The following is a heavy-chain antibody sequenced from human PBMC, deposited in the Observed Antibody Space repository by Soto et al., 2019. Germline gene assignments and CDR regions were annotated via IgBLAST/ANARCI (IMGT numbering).Heavy chain of an antibody. CDR2: MSPSGAEK. CDR3: ALDNIPGAPDYFDY. D-gene: IGHD1-20*01. CDR1: GFSFSTNV. J-gene: IGHJ4*02. V-gene: IGHV3-30-3*01. Sequence: QVPLVESGGDVVQPGTSLRLSCAASGFSFSTNVLHWVRQAPGKGLEWVAVMSPSGAEKYYTDSVKGRFTISRDNSKNTLYLQMNSLTTDDTAVYYCALDNIPGAPDYFDYWGQGTPVTVSS.